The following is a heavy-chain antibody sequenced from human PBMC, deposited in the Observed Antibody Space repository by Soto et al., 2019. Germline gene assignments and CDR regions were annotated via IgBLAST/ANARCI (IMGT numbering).Heavy chain of an antibody. D-gene: IGHD1-26*01. CDR1: GGTFSSYA. CDR3: ARGNRGASPLAYYGMDV. CDR2: IIPIFGTA. J-gene: IGHJ6*02. Sequence: EASVKVSCKASGGTFSSYAISWVRQAPGQGLEWMGGIIPIFGTANYAQKFQGRVTITADESTSTAYMELNSLRSEDTAVYYCARGNRGASPLAYYGMDVWGQGTTVTVSS. V-gene: IGHV1-69*13.